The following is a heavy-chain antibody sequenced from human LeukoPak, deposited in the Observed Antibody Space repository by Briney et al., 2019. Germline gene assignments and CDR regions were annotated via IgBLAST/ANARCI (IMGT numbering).Heavy chain of an antibody. CDR2: ISFHGSNK. Sequence: GGSLGLSCAASGFTFSSYSMHWVRQAPGKGLEWVAVISFHGSNKYYADSVRGRFTISRDNSQNTLYLQMNSLRAEDTAVYYCARDRGRGTTTTGSNWFDPWGQGTLVTVSS. V-gene: IGHV3-30-3*01. J-gene: IGHJ5*02. CDR1: GFTFSSYS. D-gene: IGHD1-1*01. CDR3: ARDRGRGTTTTGSNWFDP.